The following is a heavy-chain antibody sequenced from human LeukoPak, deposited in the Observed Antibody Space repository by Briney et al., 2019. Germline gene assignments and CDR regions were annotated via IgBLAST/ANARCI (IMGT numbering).Heavy chain of an antibody. CDR3: AREASPPYYDFWSGYYRKELDYYYYGMDV. Sequence: GGSLRLSCAASGFTFSSYWMSWVRQAPGKGLEWMANIKQDGSEKYYVDSVKGRFTISRDNAKNSLYLQMNSLRAEDTAVYYCAREASPPYYDFWSGYYRKELDYYYYGMDVWGQGTTVTVSS. CDR1: GFTFSSYW. J-gene: IGHJ6*02. V-gene: IGHV3-7*03. D-gene: IGHD3-3*01. CDR2: IKQDGSEK.